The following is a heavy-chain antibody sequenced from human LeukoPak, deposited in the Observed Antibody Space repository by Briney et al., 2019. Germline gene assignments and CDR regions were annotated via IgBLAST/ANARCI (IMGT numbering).Heavy chain of an antibody. V-gene: IGHV1-18*03. CDR1: GYTFTSYG. D-gene: IGHD3-22*01. CDR3: ARDHYYESSGYPDY. J-gene: IGHJ4*02. Sequence: ASVKVSCKASGYTFTSYGISWVRQAPGQGLEWMGWISAYNGNTNYAQKLQGRVTMTTDTSTSTAYMELRSLRSDDMAVYYCARDHYYESSGYPDYWGQGTLVTVSS. CDR2: ISAYNGNT.